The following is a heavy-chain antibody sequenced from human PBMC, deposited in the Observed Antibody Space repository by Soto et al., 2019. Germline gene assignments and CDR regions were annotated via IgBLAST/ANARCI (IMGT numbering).Heavy chain of an antibody. CDR3: AGGKIDMAPLYFDS. V-gene: IGHV1-69*14. CDR2: FNPIFGTA. CDR1: GGTVSSYA. D-gene: IGHD3-22*01. Sequence: QVQLVQSGAEVRKPGSSLKVSCKASGGTVSSYAISWVRQAPGQGLEWMGGFNPIFGTANYAQKFQGRVTVTADNSTNTAYREESSLRSGDTAVYYFAGGKIDMAPLYFDSWGQGTLVTVSS. J-gene: IGHJ4*02.